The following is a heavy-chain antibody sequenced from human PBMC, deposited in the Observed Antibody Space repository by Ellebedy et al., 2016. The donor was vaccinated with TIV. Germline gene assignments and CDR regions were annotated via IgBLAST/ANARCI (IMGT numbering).Heavy chain of an antibody. Sequence: GESLKISCKGSGYSFTSYWIGWVRQMPGKGLEWMGIIYPGDSDTRYSPSFQGQVTISADKSISTAYLQWSSLKASDTAMYYCARSVDQSSGWSWGYYFDYWGQGTLVTVSS. CDR2: IYPGDSDT. CDR3: ARSVDQSSGWSWGYYFDY. CDR1: GYSFTSYW. V-gene: IGHV5-51*01. J-gene: IGHJ4*02. D-gene: IGHD6-19*01.